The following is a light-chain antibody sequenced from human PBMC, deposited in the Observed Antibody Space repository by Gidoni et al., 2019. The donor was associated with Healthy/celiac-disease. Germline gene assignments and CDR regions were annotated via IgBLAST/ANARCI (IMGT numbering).Light chain of an antibody. J-gene: IGLJ1*01. CDR1: SSDVGGYNY. CDR3: SSYTSSSTPYV. V-gene: IGLV2-14*01. Sequence: QSALTQPASVSGSPGQSITIPCTGTSSDVGGYNYVSWYQQNPGKAPKLMIYDVSNRPSGVSNRFSGSKSGNTASLTISGLQAEDEADYYCSSYTSSSTPYVFGTGTKVTVL. CDR2: DVS.